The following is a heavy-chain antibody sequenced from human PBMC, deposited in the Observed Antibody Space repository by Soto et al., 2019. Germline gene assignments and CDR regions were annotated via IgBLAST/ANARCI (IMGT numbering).Heavy chain of an antibody. CDR3: AKIRWDDYGGIFDP. CDR2: IYYSGTT. D-gene: IGHD4-17*01. Sequence: SETLSLTCTVSGGSISNYYWTWIRQPPGKGLEWIGYIYYSGTTNYNPSLKSRVTISVDTSKNQFSLKLSSVTAADTAVYYCAKIRWDDYGGIFDPWGQXTLVTVSS. V-gene: IGHV4-59*01. CDR1: GGSISNYY. J-gene: IGHJ5*02.